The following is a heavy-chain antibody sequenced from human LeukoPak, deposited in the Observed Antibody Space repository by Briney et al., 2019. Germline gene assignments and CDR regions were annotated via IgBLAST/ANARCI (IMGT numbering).Heavy chain of an antibody. J-gene: IGHJ5*02. CDR2: IYYSGST. CDR1: GGSLSSGDYY. D-gene: IGHD2-15*01. CDR3: ARVGPYCSGGSCYYSWFDP. Sequence: SETLSLTCTVSGGSLSSGDYYWGWLRQPPGRGLEGIGYIYYSGSTYYNPSLKSRVTISVDTSKNQFSLKLSSVTAADTAVYYCARVGPYCSGGSCYYSWFDPWGQGTLVTVSS. V-gene: IGHV4-30-4*01.